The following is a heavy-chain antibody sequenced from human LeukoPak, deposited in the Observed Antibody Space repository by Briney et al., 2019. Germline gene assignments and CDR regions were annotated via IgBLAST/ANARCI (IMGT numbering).Heavy chain of an antibody. D-gene: IGHD3-10*01. CDR3: ARGPRRYGSGSYYNY. CDR1: GGSFSGYY. Sequence: SETLSLTCAVYGGSFSGYYWSWIRQPPGKGLEWIGEINHSGSTNYNPSLKSRVTISVDTSKNQFSLKLSSVTAADTAVYYCARGPRRYGSGSYYNYWGQGTLVTVPS. V-gene: IGHV4-34*01. CDR2: INHSGST. J-gene: IGHJ4*02.